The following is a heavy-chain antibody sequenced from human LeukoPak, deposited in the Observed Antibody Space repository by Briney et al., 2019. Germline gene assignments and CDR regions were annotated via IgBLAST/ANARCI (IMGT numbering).Heavy chain of an antibody. Sequence: PSETLSLTCAVYGGSFSGYYWSWIRQPPGKGLEWIGEINHSGSTNYNPSLKSRVTISVDTSKNQFSLKLSSVTAADTAVYYCARVQLWKYSFDYWGQGTLVTVSS. D-gene: IGHD5-18*01. CDR1: GGSFSGYY. CDR3: ARVQLWKYSFDY. CDR2: INHSGST. J-gene: IGHJ4*02. V-gene: IGHV4-34*01.